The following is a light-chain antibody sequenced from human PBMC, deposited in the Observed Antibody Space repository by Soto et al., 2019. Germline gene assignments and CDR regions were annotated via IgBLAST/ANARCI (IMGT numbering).Light chain of an antibody. J-gene: IGKJ1*01. Sequence: DIQMTQSPSSLSASVGDRLTITCPASQGISTYLNWYQQKPGKAPKLLIYAASTLQSGVPSRFSGSASETDFTLTISSLQPEDFATYSCQQSYSATWTFGQGAKVDI. CDR2: AAS. CDR1: QGISTY. CDR3: QQSYSATWT. V-gene: IGKV1-39*01.